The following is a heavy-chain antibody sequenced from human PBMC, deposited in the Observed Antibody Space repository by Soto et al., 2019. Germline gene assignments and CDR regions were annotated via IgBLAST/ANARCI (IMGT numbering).Heavy chain of an antibody. V-gene: IGHV1-69*06. D-gene: IGHD3-10*01. Sequence: GASVKVSCKASGGTFSSYAISWVRQAPGQGLEWMGGIIPIFGTANYAQKFQGRVTMTEDTSTDTAYMELSSLRSEDTAVYYCATGRVTMVRGVPHVLDYWGQGTLVTVSS. CDR2: IIPIFGTA. CDR1: GGTFSSYA. J-gene: IGHJ4*02. CDR3: ATGRVTMVRGVPHVLDY.